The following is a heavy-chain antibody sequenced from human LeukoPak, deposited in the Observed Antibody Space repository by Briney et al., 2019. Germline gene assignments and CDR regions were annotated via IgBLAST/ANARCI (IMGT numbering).Heavy chain of an antibody. CDR1: GFTFNSYA. CDR2: ISGSGGST. D-gene: IGHD2-8*01. V-gene: IGHV3-23*01. Sequence: GGSLRLSCAASGFTFNSYAMSWVRQAPGKGLEWVSAISGSGGSTYYADSVKGRFTISRDNSKNTLYLQMNSLRAEDTAVYYCATRLCTIAACRASSYKSLDVWGKGTTVTVSS. J-gene: IGHJ6*04. CDR3: ATRLCTIAACRASSYKSLDV.